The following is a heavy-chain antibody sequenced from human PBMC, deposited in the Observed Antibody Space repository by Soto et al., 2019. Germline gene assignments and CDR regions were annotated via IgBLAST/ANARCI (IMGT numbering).Heavy chain of an antibody. CDR3: AKDTFYGSGTYYLLSD. Sequence: EVRLVESGGGLVQPGRSLRLSCAASGFTFDDYAMHWVRNAPGKGLEWVSGITCNSGTLDYADSVKGRFTISRDNAKNSLYLQMNSLRAEDTALYYCAKDTFYGSGTYYLLSDWGQGTLVTVSS. J-gene: IGHJ4*02. V-gene: IGHV3-9*01. CDR1: GFTFDDYA. CDR2: ITCNSGTL. D-gene: IGHD3-10*01.